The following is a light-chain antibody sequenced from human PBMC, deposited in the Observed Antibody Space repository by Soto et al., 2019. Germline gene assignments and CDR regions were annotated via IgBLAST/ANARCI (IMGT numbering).Light chain of an antibody. Sequence: DIVMTQSPLSLPVALGQPASISCRSSQSLVYSDGNTYLNWFQQRPGQSPRRLIYKVSNRDSGVPDRFGGSGSGTDFTLKISMVEAEDVGVYYCMQGTHLMYTFGQGTKLEIK. CDR1: QSLVYSDGNTY. V-gene: IGKV2-30*01. CDR2: KVS. CDR3: MQGTHLMYT. J-gene: IGKJ2*01.